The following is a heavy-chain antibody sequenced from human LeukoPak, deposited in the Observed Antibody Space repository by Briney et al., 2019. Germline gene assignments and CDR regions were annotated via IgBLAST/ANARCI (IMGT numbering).Heavy chain of an antibody. Sequence: SVKVSCKASGGTFSSYAISWVRQAPGQGLEWMGGIIPIFGTANYAQKFQGRVTITADESTSTAYMELSSLRSEDTAVYYCARVRYFDWLSQPFDYWGQGTLVTVSS. V-gene: IGHV1-69*13. CDR3: ARVRYFDWLSQPFDY. CDR1: GGTFSSYA. J-gene: IGHJ4*02. D-gene: IGHD3-9*01. CDR2: IIPIFGTA.